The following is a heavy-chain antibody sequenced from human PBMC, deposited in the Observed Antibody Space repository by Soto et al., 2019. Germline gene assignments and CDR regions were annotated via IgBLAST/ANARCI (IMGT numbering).Heavy chain of an antibody. Sequence: QVQLQESGPGLGKPAQTLSLTSTVSGGSISSGGYYWSWIREHPGKVLEWIGYIYYSGSTYYNPSLKSRVTISVDTSKNQFSLKLSSVTAADTAVYYCARVCGGDCHYGMDVWGQGTTVTVSS. J-gene: IGHJ6*02. CDR2: IYYSGST. CDR1: GGSISSGGYY. V-gene: IGHV4-31*03. CDR3: ARVCGGDCHYGMDV. D-gene: IGHD2-21*02.